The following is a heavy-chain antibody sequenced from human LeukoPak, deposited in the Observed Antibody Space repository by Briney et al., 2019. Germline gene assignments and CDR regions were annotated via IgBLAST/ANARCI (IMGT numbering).Heavy chain of an antibody. D-gene: IGHD5-24*01. CDR2: ISSSSSTI. Sequence: GGSLRLSCAASGFTFSSYSMNWVRQAPGTGLEWVSYISSSSSTIYYADFVKGRFTVSRDNAKNSLYLQMNSLRAEDTAVYYCARRDWFDPWGQGTLVTVSS. CDR1: GFTFSSYS. CDR3: ARRDWFDP. J-gene: IGHJ5*02. V-gene: IGHV3-48*01.